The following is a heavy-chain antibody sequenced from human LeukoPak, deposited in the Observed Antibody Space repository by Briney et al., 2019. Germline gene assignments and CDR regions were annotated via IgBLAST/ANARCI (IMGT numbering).Heavy chain of an antibody. D-gene: IGHD3-16*02. Sequence: SETLSLTCSVSGGSIESSPYWAWIRQSPGKGLEYIASVHNSGVPYYSPSFSSRVTISLDTSKNQFSLHFQSVTAADTAVYYCARWSGGIRLGELSYAFDIWGQGAMVTVSS. V-gene: IGHV4-39*07. CDR3: ARWSGGIRLGELSYAFDI. CDR2: VHNSGVP. CDR1: GGSIESSPY. J-gene: IGHJ3*02.